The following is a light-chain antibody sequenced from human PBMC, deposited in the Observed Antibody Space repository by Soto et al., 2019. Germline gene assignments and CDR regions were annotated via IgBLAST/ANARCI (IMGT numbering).Light chain of an antibody. Sequence: EIVLTQSPATLSLSPGERATLSCRTSQSVSKYFAWYQQKPGRAPRLLLYDASSRATGIPARFIGSGSGTDFTLTISSLEREDCAIYYCQQRSNWPITFGQGTRLEIK. V-gene: IGKV3-11*01. CDR3: QQRSNWPIT. CDR1: QSVSKY. CDR2: DAS. J-gene: IGKJ5*01.